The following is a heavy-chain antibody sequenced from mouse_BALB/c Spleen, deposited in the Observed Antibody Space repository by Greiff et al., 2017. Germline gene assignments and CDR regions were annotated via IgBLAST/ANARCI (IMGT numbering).Heavy chain of an antibody. CDR3: ARWDDYDWYFDV. Sequence: EVKLQESGGGLVQPGGSRKLSCAASGFTFSSFGMHWVRQAPEKGLEWVAYISSGSSTIYYADTVKGRFTISRDNPKNTLFLQMTSLRSEDTAMYYCARWDDYDWYFDVWGAGTTVTVSS. D-gene: IGHD2-4*01. V-gene: IGHV5-17*02. J-gene: IGHJ1*01. CDR1: GFTFSSFG. CDR2: ISSGSSTI.